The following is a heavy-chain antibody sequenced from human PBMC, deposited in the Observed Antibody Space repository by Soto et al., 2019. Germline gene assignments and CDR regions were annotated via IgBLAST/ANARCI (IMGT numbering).Heavy chain of an antibody. D-gene: IGHD1-26*01. V-gene: IGHV3-74*01. J-gene: IGHJ3*02. CDR3: ASLNSGTYKGDAFDI. Sequence: EVQLVESGGGLVRPGGSLRLSCEASGFTFSNFWMYWVRQAPGKGLVWLSRIKGDGSSTSYADSVQGRFTISRDNAKNMVYLQMNSLRAEDTAVYYCASLNSGTYKGDAFDIWGQGTLVSVSS. CDR2: IKGDGSST. CDR1: GFTFSNFW.